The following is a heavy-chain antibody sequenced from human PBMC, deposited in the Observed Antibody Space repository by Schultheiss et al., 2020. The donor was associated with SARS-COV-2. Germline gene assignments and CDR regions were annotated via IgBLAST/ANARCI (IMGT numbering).Heavy chain of an antibody. J-gene: IGHJ5*02. D-gene: IGHD1-26*01. CDR2: IYYSGST. CDR1: GYSISSGYY. V-gene: IGHV4-38-2*01. CDR3: ARGVGAWELLREIDP. Sequence: SETLSLTCAVSGYSISSGYYWGWIRQPPGKGLEWIGYIYYSGSTNYNPSLKSRVTISVDTSKNQFSLKLSSVTAADTAVYYCARGVGAWELLREIDPWGQGTLVTVSS.